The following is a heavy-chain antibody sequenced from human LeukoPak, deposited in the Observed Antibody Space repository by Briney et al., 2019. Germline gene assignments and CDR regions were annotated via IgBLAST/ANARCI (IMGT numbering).Heavy chain of an antibody. Sequence: PGGSPRLSCAASGFTFSSYAMSWVRQAPGKGLGWVSAISGSGGSTYYADSVKGRFTISRDNSKNTLYLQMNSLRAEDTAVYYCARMDSGSYGDYWGQGTLVTVSS. J-gene: IGHJ4*02. CDR3: ARMDSGSYGDY. CDR1: GFTFSSYA. V-gene: IGHV3-23*01. CDR2: ISGSGGST. D-gene: IGHD1-26*01.